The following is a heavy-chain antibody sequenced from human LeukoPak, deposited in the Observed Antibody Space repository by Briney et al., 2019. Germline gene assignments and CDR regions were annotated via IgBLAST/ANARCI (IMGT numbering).Heavy chain of an antibody. CDR1: GGSISSYY. D-gene: IGHD5-18*01. CDR3: ARSHRGYSYGFDY. V-gene: IGHV4-59*01. Sequence: SETLSLTCTVSGGSISSYYWSWIRQPPGKGLEWIGYIYYSGSTNYNPSLKSRVTISVDTSKNQFSLKLSSVTAADTAVYYCARSHRGYSYGFDYWGQGTLVTVSS. J-gene: IGHJ4*02. CDR2: IYYSGST.